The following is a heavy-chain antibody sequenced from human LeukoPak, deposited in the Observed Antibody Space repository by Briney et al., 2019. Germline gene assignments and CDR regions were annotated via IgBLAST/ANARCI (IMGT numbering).Heavy chain of an antibody. CDR2: IEYSGST. J-gene: IGHJ4*02. CDR3: ARHSHFAY. Sequence: SETLSLTCTVSGGSISSYYWSWIRQPPGKGLEWIGYIEYSGSTKYNPSLKRRVTMSVDTSKNQFSLKLSSVTAADTAVYYCARHSHFAYWGRGTLVTVSS. CDR1: GGSISSYY. V-gene: IGHV4-59*01.